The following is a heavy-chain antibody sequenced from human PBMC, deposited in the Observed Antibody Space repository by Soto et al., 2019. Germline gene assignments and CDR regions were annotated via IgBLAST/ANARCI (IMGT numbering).Heavy chain of an antibody. D-gene: IGHD3-10*01. CDR3: ARDRHYYGSGIQKNYYGMDV. J-gene: IGHJ6*02. CDR1: GGSISSGGYY. V-gene: IGHV4-31*03. CDR2: IYYSGST. Sequence: PSETLSLTCIVSGGSISSGGYYWSWIRQHPGKGLEWIGYIYYSGSTYYNPSLKSRVTISVDTSKNQFSLKLSSVTAADTAVYYCARDRHYYGSGIQKNYYGMDVWGQGTTVTVSS.